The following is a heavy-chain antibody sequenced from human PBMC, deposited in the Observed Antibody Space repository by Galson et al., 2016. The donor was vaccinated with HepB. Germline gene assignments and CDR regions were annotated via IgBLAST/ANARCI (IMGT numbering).Heavy chain of an antibody. D-gene: IGHD1-26*01. CDR1: GFTFSRPW. J-gene: IGHJ4*02. V-gene: IGHV3-7*03. CDR3: ASDRGGTYSNCFDY. Sequence: SLRLSCAASGFTFSRPWMSWVRQAPGKGLEWVANIKQDGSEKYYVDSVKGRFTISRDNAKNSLYLQINSLSAEDTAVYYCASDRGGTYSNCFDYWGQGTMVTVAS. CDR2: IKQDGSEK.